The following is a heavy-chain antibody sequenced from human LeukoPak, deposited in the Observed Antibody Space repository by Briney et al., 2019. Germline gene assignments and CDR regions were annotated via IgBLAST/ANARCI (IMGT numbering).Heavy chain of an antibody. V-gene: IGHV4-61*03. D-gene: IGHD3-10*01. Sequence: SETLSLTCTVSGNSVSNGNYSWSWLRQPRGKAREWIGYIYYTGKTYYNPSLEGRVTILVDTSRNHFSVKLSSVTAADTAVYYCARSQNYYGSGDYWSQGTLVTVSS. CDR1: GNSVSNGNYS. J-gene: IGHJ4*02. CDR2: IYYTGKT. CDR3: ARSQNYYGSGDY.